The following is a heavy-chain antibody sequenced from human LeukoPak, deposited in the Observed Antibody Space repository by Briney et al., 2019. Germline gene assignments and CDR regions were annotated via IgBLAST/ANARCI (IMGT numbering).Heavy chain of an antibody. CDR2: ISSDGSNK. J-gene: IGHJ6*02. CDR3: AKDIYGSGSYYGNGLDV. D-gene: IGHD3-10*01. Sequence: GGSLRLSCAASGFTFSSYAIHWVRQAPGKGLEWVAVISSDGSNKYYADSVKGRFTISRDNSKNTLYLQVNSLRAEDTAVYYCAKDIYGSGSYYGNGLDVWGRGTTVTVSS. CDR1: GFTFSSYA. V-gene: IGHV3-30*04.